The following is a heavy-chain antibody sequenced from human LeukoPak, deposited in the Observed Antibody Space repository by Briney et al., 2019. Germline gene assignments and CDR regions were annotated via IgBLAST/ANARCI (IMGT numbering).Heavy chain of an antibody. V-gene: IGHV3-48*03. J-gene: IGHJ4*02. CDR1: GFIFSSSE. Sequence: GGSLRLSCAASGFIFSSSEMNWVRQAPGKGLEWVSYISSTGSTIYYADSVKGRFTISRDNAKNSLCLQMSSLRAEDTAVYYCASPLYYDTRGFYYQVFDWGQGTLVTVSS. CDR2: ISSTGSTI. CDR3: ASPLYYDTRGFYYQVFD. D-gene: IGHD3-22*01.